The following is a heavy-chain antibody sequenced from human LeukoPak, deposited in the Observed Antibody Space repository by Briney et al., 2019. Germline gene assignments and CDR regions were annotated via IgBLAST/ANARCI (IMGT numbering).Heavy chain of an antibody. J-gene: IGHJ1*01. CDR2: IYHSGST. Sequence: KVSETLSLTCAVSGGSISSSNWWSWVRQPPGKGLEWIGEIYHSGSTNYNPSLKSRVTISVDKSKNQLSLKLSSVTAADTAVYYCARDGPSKKYYYDSSGQPFQHWGQGTLVTVSS. V-gene: IGHV4-4*02. CDR1: GGSISSSNW. D-gene: IGHD3-22*01. CDR3: ARDGPSKKYYYDSSGQPFQH.